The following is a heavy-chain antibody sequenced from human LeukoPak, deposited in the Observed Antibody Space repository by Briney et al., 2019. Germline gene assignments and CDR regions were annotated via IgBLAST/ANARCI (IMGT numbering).Heavy chain of an antibody. V-gene: IGHV3-30*03. J-gene: IGHJ3*02. D-gene: IGHD2-15*01. Sequence: GGSLRLSCAASGFTFSDYYMSWIRRVPSKGLEWVAVMSVNGVNKYYADSVRGRFTVSRDISKNTQFLQMNSLRFVDTAVYFCVRESCSGGSCTYDPFDIWGHGTMVTVST. CDR1: GFTFSDYY. CDR3: VRESCSGGSCTYDPFDI. CDR2: MSVNGVNK.